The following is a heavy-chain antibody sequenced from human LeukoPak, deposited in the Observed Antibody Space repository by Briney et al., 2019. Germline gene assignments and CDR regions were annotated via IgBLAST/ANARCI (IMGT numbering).Heavy chain of an antibody. Sequence: SETLSLTCTVSGDSVGSSGHYWAWIRQPPGKGLEWIGTIYYSGVTYYNPSLKSRVTMLVDTSKKQFSLKLSSVTAADTAVYYCARGYSSSWNYFDYWGQGTLVTVSS. CDR3: ARGYSSSWNYFDY. CDR1: GDSVGSSGHY. V-gene: IGHV4-39*07. CDR2: IYYSGVT. J-gene: IGHJ4*02. D-gene: IGHD6-13*01.